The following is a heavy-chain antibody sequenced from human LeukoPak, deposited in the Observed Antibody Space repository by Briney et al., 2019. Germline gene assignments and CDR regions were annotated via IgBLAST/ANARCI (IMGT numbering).Heavy chain of an antibody. Sequence: QAGGCLRLSCAASGFTFDDYAMHGVRQAPGKGLEWVSGISWNSGTIGYADSVKGRFTISRDNAKNSLYLQMNSLRAEDTALYYCAKGLLGSTFYYFDYWGQGTLVTVSS. D-gene: IGHD6-6*01. CDR1: GFTFDDYA. V-gene: IGHV3-9*01. CDR2: ISWNSGTI. J-gene: IGHJ4*02. CDR3: AKGLLGSTFYYFDY.